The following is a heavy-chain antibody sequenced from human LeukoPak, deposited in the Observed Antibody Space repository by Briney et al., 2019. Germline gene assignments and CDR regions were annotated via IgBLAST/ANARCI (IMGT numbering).Heavy chain of an antibody. D-gene: IGHD2-2*01. CDR3: AGLGIVVVPAVTVGIVDNWFDP. Sequence: GRSLRLSCAASGFTFSSYAMHWVRQAPGKGLEWVAVISYDGSNKYYADSVKGRFTISRDNSKNTLYLQMNSLRAEDTAVYYCAGLGIVVVPAVTVGIVDNWFDPWGQGTLVTVSS. CDR2: ISYDGSNK. V-gene: IGHV3-30*04. CDR1: GFTFSSYA. J-gene: IGHJ5*02.